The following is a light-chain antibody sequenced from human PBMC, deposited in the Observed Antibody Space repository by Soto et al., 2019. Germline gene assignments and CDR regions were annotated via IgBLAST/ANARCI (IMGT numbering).Light chain of an antibody. Sequence: QSVLTQPPSVSGAPGQRVTISCTGSSSNIGAGYDVHWYQQLPGTAPKLLIYGNSNRPSGVPDRFSGSKSGTSASLAITGLQAEDEGDYYCQSYDSSLSALFGGGTKVTV. CDR1: SSNIGAGYD. V-gene: IGLV1-40*01. CDR3: QSYDSSLSAL. J-gene: IGLJ3*02. CDR2: GNS.